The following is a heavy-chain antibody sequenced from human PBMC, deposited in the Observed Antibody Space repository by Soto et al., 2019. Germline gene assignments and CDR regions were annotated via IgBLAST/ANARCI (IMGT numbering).Heavy chain of an antibody. CDR1: GGTFSSYA. V-gene: IGHV1-69*13. CDR3: ARDRSSYYYHSSRYDDFDI. CDR2: IIPIFGTA. Sequence: ASGKVSCKASGGTFSSYAISWVRQAPGQGLEWMGGIIPIFGTANYAQKFQGRVTITADESTSTAYMELSSLRSEDTAVYYCARDRSSYYYHSSRYDDFDIWG. D-gene: IGHD3-22*01. J-gene: IGHJ3*02.